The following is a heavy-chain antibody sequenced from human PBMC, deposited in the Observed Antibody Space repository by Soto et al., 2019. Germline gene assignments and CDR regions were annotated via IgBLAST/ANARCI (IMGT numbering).Heavy chain of an antibody. CDR2: ISRDGKNK. CDR1: GFTFSRYA. J-gene: IGHJ4*02. Sequence: GGSLRLSCAGSGFTFSRYAIHWVRQAPGKGLEWVAVISRDGKNKYYVDSVKGRFTVSRDDSQNTLYLHMNSLRREDTAVYYCARSRNSAVADSFDFWGQGTLVTVSS. D-gene: IGHD3-10*01. CDR3: ARSRNSAVADSFDF. V-gene: IGHV3-30*04.